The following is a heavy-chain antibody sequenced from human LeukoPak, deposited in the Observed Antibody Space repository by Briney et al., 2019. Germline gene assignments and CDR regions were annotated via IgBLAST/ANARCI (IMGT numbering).Heavy chain of an antibody. CDR3: AREGRPEAFDI. CDR2: IKQDGSEK. J-gene: IGHJ3*02. Sequence: GGSLRLSCAASGFTFSSYWMSWVRQAPGKGLEWVANIKQDGSEKYYVDSVKGRFTISRDNAENSLYLQMNSLRAEDTAVYYCAREGRPEAFDIWGQGTMVTVSS. CDR1: GFTFSSYW. V-gene: IGHV3-7*01.